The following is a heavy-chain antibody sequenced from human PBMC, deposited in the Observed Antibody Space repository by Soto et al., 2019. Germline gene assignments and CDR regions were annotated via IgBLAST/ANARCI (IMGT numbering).Heavy chain of an antibody. J-gene: IGHJ5*02. CDR2: ISGSGGST. D-gene: IGHD3-22*01. CDR3: ARVQWDYDSTGYFGQFDP. V-gene: IGHV3-23*01. Sequence: QPGGSLRLSFAASGFTFSSYAMICGRQAPVDGLEWVSAISGSGGSTYYADSVKGRFTISRDNSKNTLYLQMNSLRAEDTAVYYCARVQWDYDSTGYFGQFDPWGQGTLVTVSS. CDR1: GFTFSSYA.